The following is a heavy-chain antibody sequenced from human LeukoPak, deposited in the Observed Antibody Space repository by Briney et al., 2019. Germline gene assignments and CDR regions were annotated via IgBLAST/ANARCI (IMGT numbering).Heavy chain of an antibody. V-gene: IGHV4-30-2*01. Sequence: PSETLSLTCAVSGGSISSGGYSWSWIRQPPGKGLEWIGYIYHSGSTYYNPSLKSRVTISVDTSKNQFSLKLSSVTAADTAVYYCARLYSSGWSFFDYWGQGTLVTVSS. CDR3: ARLYSSGWSFFDY. CDR1: GGSISSGGYS. J-gene: IGHJ4*02. CDR2: IYHSGST. D-gene: IGHD6-19*01.